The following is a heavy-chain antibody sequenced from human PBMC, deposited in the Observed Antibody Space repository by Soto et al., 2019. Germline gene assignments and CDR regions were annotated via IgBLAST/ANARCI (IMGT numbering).Heavy chain of an antibody. CDR2: INHSGSA. Sequence: SETLSLTCAVNDGSFSGFYWTWIRQSPGRGLEWIGEINHSGSARYSPSLKSRVTISLDTSNNQFSLKLSSVTAADTAVYYCSRTPYRRQLVRYYYYGLDVWGQGTTVTVSS. CDR1: DGSFSGFY. J-gene: IGHJ6*02. D-gene: IGHD1-1*01. V-gene: IGHV4-34*01. CDR3: SRTPYRRQLVRYYYYGLDV.